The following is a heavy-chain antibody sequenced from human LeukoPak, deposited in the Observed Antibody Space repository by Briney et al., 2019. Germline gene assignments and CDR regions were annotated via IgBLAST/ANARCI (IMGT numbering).Heavy chain of an antibody. Sequence: GRSLRLSCAASGFTFSSYAMHWVRQAPGKGLEWVAVISYDGSNKCYADSVKGRFTISRDNSKNTLYLQMNSLRAEDTAVYYCARPRWAAAGTRGVVLDYWGQGTLVTVSS. V-gene: IGHV3-30-3*01. CDR2: ISYDGSNK. J-gene: IGHJ4*02. CDR1: GFTFSSYA. D-gene: IGHD6-13*01. CDR3: ARPRWAAAGTRGVVLDY.